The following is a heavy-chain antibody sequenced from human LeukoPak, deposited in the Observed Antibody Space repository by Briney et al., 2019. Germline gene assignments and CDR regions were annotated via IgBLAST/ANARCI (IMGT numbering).Heavy chain of an antibody. V-gene: IGHV3-33*01. CDR3: ARDSRGGYDLPEYNFDY. CDR2: IWYDGSNK. Sequence: PGRSLRLSCAASGFTFSSYGMHWVRQAPGKGLEWVAVIWYDGSNKYYADSVKGRFTISRDNSKNTLYLQMNSLRAEDTAVYYCARDSRGGYDLPEYNFDYWGQGTLVTVSS. J-gene: IGHJ4*02. CDR1: GFTFSSYG. D-gene: IGHD5-12*01.